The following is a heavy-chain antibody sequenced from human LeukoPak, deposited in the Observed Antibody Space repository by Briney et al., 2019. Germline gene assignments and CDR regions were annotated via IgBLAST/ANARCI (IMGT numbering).Heavy chain of an antibody. CDR2: INSEGIST. D-gene: IGHD3-3*01. CDR1: GFAFSDSW. CDR3: ARGHRAWSY. J-gene: IGHJ4*02. V-gene: IGHV3-74*01. Sequence: GGSLRLSCAASGFAFSDSWMHWVRHAPGKGLVWVSRINSEGISTSYADSVKGRFTISRDNAKNTLYLQMNSLRVDDTAVYYCARGHRAWSYWGQGTLVTVSS.